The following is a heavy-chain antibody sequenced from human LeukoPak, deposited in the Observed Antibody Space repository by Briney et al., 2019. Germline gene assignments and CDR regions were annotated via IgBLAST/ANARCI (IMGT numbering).Heavy chain of an antibody. CDR3: ARDSPPPYSSACTACWFDP. V-gene: IGHV4-4*02. D-gene: IGHD6-25*01. CDR2: IHRSGST. Sequence: PSGTLSLTCAVSGGSISSTTWWSWVRQSPGKGLEWIGEIHRSGSTNYNPSLKSRVSIAVDKSKNQFSLKVTSVTAADTAVYYCARDSPPPYSSACTACWFDPWGQGTLVTVSS. CDR1: GGSISSTTW. J-gene: IGHJ5*02.